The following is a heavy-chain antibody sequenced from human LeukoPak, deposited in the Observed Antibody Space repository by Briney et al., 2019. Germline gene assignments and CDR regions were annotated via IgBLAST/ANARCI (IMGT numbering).Heavy chain of an antibody. J-gene: IGHJ4*02. V-gene: IGHV4-39*01. CDR2: IKYGGTT. Sequence: SETLSLTWTVSGGSITSDSYYWVWVRQRPGKGLEWTGSIKYGGTTFYSSSLQSRITLSMDASKNQFSLRLTSVTAADTAVYYCARLGTYSGNLFDNWGQGTLVTVSS. D-gene: IGHD5-12*01. CDR3: ARLGTYSGNLFDN. CDR1: GGSITSDSYY.